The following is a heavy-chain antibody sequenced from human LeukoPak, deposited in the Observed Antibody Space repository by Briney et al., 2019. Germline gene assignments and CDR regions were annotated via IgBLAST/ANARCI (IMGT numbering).Heavy chain of an antibody. CDR3: ARERHGGATRVSDY. V-gene: IGHV4-38-2*02. CDR2: IYHSGST. J-gene: IGHJ4*02. CDR1: GYSISSGYY. Sequence: PSETLSLTCTVSGYSISSGYYWGWIRQPPGKGLEWIGSIYHSGSTNYNPSLKSRVTISVDTSKNQFSLKLSSVTAADTAVYYCARERHGGATRVSDYWGQGTLVTVSS. D-gene: IGHD1-26*01.